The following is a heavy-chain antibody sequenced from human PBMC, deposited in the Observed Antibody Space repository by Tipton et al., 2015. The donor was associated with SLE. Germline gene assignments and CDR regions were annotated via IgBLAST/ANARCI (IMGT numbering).Heavy chain of an antibody. J-gene: IGHJ5*02. CDR2: IYYIGST. CDR1: GGSISSYY. V-gene: IGHV4-59*12. D-gene: IGHD1-1*01. Sequence: TLSLTCTVSGGSISSYYWSWIRQPPGKGLEWIGYIYYIGSTYYNPSLKSRVTISVDTSKNQFSLKLSSVTAADTAVYYCARLERGGWFDPWGQGTLVTVSS. CDR3: ARLERGGWFDP.